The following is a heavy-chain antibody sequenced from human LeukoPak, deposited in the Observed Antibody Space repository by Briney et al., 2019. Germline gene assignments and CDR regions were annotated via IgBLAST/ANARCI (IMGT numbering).Heavy chain of an antibody. V-gene: IGHV1-69*05. CDR2: IIPIFGTA. J-gene: IGHJ6*03. D-gene: IGHD5-18*01. CDR3: ARSGRYSYGDYYYYYMDV. Sequence: SVKVSFKASGGTFSSYAISWVRQAPGQGLEWMGGIIPIFGTANYAQKFQGRVTITTDESTSTAYMELSSLRSEDTAVYYCARSGRYSYGDYYYYYMDVWGKETTVAVSS. CDR1: GGTFSSYA.